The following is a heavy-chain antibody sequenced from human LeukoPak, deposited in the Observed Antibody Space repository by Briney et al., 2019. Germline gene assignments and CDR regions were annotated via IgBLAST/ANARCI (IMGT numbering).Heavy chain of an antibody. J-gene: IGHJ4*02. Sequence: SQTLSLTCTVSGGSISSGVYYWSWIRQHPGKGLEWIGYIYYSGSTYYNPSLKSRVTISVDTSKNQFSLKLSSVTAADTAVYYCARAEAYDSSGYHAYFDYWGQGTLVTVSS. CDR1: GGSISSGVYY. CDR3: ARAEAYDSSGYHAYFDY. V-gene: IGHV4-31*03. CDR2: IYYSGST. D-gene: IGHD3-22*01.